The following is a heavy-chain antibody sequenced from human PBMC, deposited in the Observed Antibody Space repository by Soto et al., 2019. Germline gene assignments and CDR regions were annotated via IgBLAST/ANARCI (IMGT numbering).Heavy chain of an antibody. Sequence: GESLKISCKGSGYSFTSYWIGWVRQMPGKGLEWMGIIYPGDSGTRYSPSFQGQVTISADKSISTAYLQWSSLKASDTAMYYCARVSYCGGDCYAPLDEWGQGTLVLGSS. D-gene: IGHD2-21*02. J-gene: IGHJ4*02. V-gene: IGHV5-51*01. CDR3: ARVSYCGGDCYAPLDE. CDR2: IYPGDSGT. CDR1: GYSFTSYW.